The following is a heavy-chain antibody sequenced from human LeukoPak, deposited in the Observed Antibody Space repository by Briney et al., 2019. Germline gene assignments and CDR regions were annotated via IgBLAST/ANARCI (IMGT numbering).Heavy chain of an antibody. CDR2: ISWNSGSI. J-gene: IGHJ4*02. V-gene: IGHV3-9*01. D-gene: IGHD6-25*01. CDR3: AKDISHSSGEFDY. Sequence: GGSLRLSCAASGFTFDDYAMPWVRQAPGKGLEWVSGISWNSGSIGYADSVKGRFTISRDNAKNSLYLQMNSLRAEDTALYYCAKDISHSSGEFDYWGQGTLVTVSS. CDR1: GFTFDDYA.